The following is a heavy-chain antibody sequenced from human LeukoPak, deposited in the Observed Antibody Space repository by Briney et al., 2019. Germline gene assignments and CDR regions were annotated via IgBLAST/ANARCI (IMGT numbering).Heavy chain of an antibody. CDR3: ARSTVGPLDY. J-gene: IGHJ4*02. CDR1: GFTFSRHG. D-gene: IGHD4-23*01. Sequence: GGSLRLSCAASGFTFSRHGMSWVRQAPGKGLEWVSGISESGGNTYYADSVKGRFTMSRDNSKNTLDLQMNSLRAEDTAVYYCARSTVGPLDYWGQGTLVTVSS. V-gene: IGHV3-23*01. CDR2: ISESGGNT.